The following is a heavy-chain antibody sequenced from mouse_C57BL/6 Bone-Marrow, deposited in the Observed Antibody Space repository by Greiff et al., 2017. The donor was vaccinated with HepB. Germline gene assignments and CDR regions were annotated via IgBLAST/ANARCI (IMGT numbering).Heavy chain of an antibody. CDR3: ASMGSHYYGSSGYYFDY. J-gene: IGHJ2*01. CDR1: GYTFTSYW. CDR2: IDPNSGGT. Sequence: QVQLQQPGAELVKPGASVKLSCKASGYTFTSYWMHWVKQRPGRGLEWIGRIDPNSGGTKYNEKFTSKATLTVDKPSSTAYMQLSSLTSEYSAVYYCASMGSHYYGSSGYYFDYWGQGTTLTVSS. V-gene: IGHV1-72*01. D-gene: IGHD1-1*01.